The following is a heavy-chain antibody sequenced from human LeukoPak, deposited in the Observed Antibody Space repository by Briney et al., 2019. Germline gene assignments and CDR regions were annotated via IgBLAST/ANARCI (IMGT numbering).Heavy chain of an antibody. CDR2: ITGSGGST. CDR3: ARYYYGSGSYCDY. D-gene: IGHD3-10*01. CDR1: GFTFSSYA. J-gene: IGHJ4*02. V-gene: IGHV3-23*01. Sequence: GGSLRLSCAASGFTFSSYAMSWVRQAPGKGLEWVSAITGSGGSTYHVDSVKGRFTISRDNSKNTLYLQMNNLRAEDTAVYYCARYYYGSGSYCDYWGQGTLVTVPS.